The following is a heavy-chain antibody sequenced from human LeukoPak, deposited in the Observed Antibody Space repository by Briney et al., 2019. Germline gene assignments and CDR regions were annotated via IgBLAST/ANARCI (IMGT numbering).Heavy chain of an antibody. D-gene: IGHD1/OR15-1a*01. CDR3: AKVATPNTLDALDI. Sequence: GGSLRLSCAASGFTFSSYGMTWVRQAPGKGLEWVSLISLSDSIFYADSVKGRFTISRDNSKSTVHLQMDGLRVDDTAVYYCAKVATPNTLDALDIWGQGTMVTVSS. CDR2: ISLSDSI. J-gene: IGHJ3*02. CDR1: GFTFSSYG. V-gene: IGHV3-23*01.